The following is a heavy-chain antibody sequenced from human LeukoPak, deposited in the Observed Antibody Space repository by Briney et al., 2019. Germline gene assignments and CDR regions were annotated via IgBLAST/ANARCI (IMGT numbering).Heavy chain of an antibody. J-gene: IGHJ5*02. Sequence: SETLSLTCAVYGGSFSSYYWSWIRQPPGKGLEWIGYIYYSGSTNYNPSLKSRVTISVDTSKNQFSLKLSSVTAADTAVYYCARASGGSSWYFGWFDPWGQGTLVTVSS. CDR3: ARASGGSSWYFGWFDP. CDR1: GGSFSSYY. CDR2: IYYSGST. V-gene: IGHV4-59*01. D-gene: IGHD6-13*01.